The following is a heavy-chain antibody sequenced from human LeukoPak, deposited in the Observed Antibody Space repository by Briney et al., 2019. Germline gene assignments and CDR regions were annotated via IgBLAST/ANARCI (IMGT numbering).Heavy chain of an antibody. Sequence: ASVKVSCKASGGTFSSYAISWVRQAPGQGLEWMGRIIPIFGTANYAQKFQGRVTITADESTSTAYMELSSLRSEDTAVYYCARAEAREAFPYGSGSYYSWGQGTLVTVSS. CDR1: GGTFSSYA. J-gene: IGHJ4*02. CDR3: ARAEAREAFPYGSGSYYS. V-gene: IGHV1-69*13. CDR2: IIPIFGTA. D-gene: IGHD3-10*01.